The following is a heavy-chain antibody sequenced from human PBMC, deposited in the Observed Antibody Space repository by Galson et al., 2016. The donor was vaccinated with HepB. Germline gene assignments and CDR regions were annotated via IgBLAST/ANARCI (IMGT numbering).Heavy chain of an antibody. V-gene: IGHV4-30-2*01. CDR1: GGSISSGGYS. CDR3: ACSRTGTTSPFDF. CDR2: IYHSGST. D-gene: IGHD1-1*01. J-gene: IGHJ4*02. Sequence: TLSLTCAVSGGSISSGGYSWNWIRQPPGKGLEWIGYIYHSGSTDSNPSLKSRVTISVDRSKNQFSLKLSSVTAADTAVYYCACSRTGTTSPFDFWGQGTLVTVSS.